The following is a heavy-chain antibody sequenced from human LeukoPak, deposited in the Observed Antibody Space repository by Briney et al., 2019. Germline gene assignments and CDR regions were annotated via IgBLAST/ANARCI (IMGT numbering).Heavy chain of an antibody. J-gene: IGHJ3*02. Sequence: GGSLRLSCAASGFTFSDYYMSWIRQAPGKGLEWVSYISSSGSTIYYADSVKGRFTISRDNAKNSLYLQMNSLRAEDTAVYYCARATYSSSSYWPDAFDIRGQGTMVTVSS. D-gene: IGHD6-6*01. CDR2: ISSSGSTI. V-gene: IGHV3-11*04. CDR3: ARATYSSSSYWPDAFDI. CDR1: GFTFSDYY.